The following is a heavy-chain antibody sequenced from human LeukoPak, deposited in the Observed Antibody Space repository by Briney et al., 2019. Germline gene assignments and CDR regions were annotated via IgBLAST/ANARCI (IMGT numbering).Heavy chain of an antibody. CDR1: GFTFSSYS. J-gene: IGHJ4*02. V-gene: IGHV3-48*01. CDR3: ARDFDGDSSV. CDR2: ISSSSSTI. Sequence: QPGGSLRLSCAASGFTFSSYSMNWVRQAPGKGLEWVSYISSSSSTIYYADSVKGRFTISRDNAKNSLYLQMNSLRAEDTAVYYCARDFDGDSSVWGQGTLVTVSS. D-gene: IGHD3-22*01.